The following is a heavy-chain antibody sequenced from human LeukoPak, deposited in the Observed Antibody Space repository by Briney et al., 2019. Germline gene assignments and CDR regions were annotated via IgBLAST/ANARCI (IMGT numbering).Heavy chain of an antibody. CDR2: INHSGST. D-gene: IGHD2-21*01. CDR1: GGSFSGYY. J-gene: IGHJ5*02. CDR3: ARDEYSAPHNWFDP. V-gene: IGHV4-34*01. Sequence: SETLSLTCAVYGGSFSGYYWSWIRQPPGKGLEWIGEINHSGSTNYNPSLKSRVTISVDTSKNQFSLKLSSVTAADTAVYYCARDEYSAPHNWFDPWGQGTLVTVSS.